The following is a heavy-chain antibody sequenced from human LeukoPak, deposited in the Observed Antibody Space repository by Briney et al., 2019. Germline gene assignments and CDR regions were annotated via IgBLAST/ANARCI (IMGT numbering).Heavy chain of an antibody. CDR2: IYPGHSET. CDR3: ARSPADGYTYGVDDF. Sequence: GESLKISCKGSGYSFNNYWIGWVRQMPGKGLEWMGIIYPGHSETRYSPSFQGQVTISADKSISTAYLQWSSLKASDTAMYFCARSPADGYTYGVDDFWGQGTLVTVSS. CDR1: GYSFNNYW. D-gene: IGHD5-24*01. V-gene: IGHV5-51*01. J-gene: IGHJ3*01.